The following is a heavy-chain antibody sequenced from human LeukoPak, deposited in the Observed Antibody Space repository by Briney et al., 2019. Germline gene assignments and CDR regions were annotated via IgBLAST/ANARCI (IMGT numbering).Heavy chain of an antibody. Sequence: SDTLSLICTVSGGSNTGHYWTWMRQPAGEGLEWIGRIYSGGSTNYNPPLKSRVTMSVDTSKNQFSLKLSSVTAADTAVYYCATGRDADSARGYYDMDVWGQGTTVTVSS. CDR2: IYSGGST. J-gene: IGHJ6*02. CDR1: GGSNTGHY. V-gene: IGHV4-4*07. D-gene: IGHD5-24*01. CDR3: ATGRDADSARGYYDMDV.